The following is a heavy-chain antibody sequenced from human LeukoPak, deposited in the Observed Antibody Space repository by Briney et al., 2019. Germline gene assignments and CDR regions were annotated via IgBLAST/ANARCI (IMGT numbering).Heavy chain of an antibody. CDR3: ARDNAPQTYSSGWYDS. J-gene: IGHJ5*01. Sequence: GGSLRLSCAVSGFSFRTRWMHWVRQASGTGLVWVSRINSDGNNTNYAESVKGRFTISRDNAKNTLYLQMNSLRAKDSAVYYCARDNAPQTYSSGWYDSWGQGALVTVSS. V-gene: IGHV3-74*01. CDR1: GFSFRTRW. D-gene: IGHD6-19*01. CDR2: INSDGNNT.